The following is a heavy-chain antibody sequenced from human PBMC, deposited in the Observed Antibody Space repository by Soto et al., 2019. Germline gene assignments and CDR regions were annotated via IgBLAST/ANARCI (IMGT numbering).Heavy chain of an antibody. CDR2: ISYDGSNK. D-gene: IGHD2-15*01. CDR3: ARDIFRVVAATPYYYCGMDV. J-gene: IGHJ6*02. CDR1: GFTFSSYA. Sequence: LRLSCAASGFTFSSYAMHWLRQAPGKGLEWVAVISYDGSNKYYADSVKGRFTISRDNSKNTLYLQMNSLRAEDTAVYYCARDIFRVVAATPYYYCGMDVWGQGTTVTVSS. V-gene: IGHV3-30-3*01.